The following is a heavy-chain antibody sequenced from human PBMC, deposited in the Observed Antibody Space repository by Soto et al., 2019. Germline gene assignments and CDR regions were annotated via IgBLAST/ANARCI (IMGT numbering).Heavy chain of an antibody. J-gene: IGHJ4*02. CDR2: IYYTGST. D-gene: IGHD4-17*01. CDR1: GGSISSYY. CDR3: AGGGYGDYDY. Sequence: SETLSLTCTVSGGSISSYYWSWIRQPPGKGLEWVGYIYYTGSTNYNPSLKSRVTISLDTSKNQFSLKMTSVTAADTAVYYCAGGGYGDYDYWGQGTLVTVSS. V-gene: IGHV4-59*01.